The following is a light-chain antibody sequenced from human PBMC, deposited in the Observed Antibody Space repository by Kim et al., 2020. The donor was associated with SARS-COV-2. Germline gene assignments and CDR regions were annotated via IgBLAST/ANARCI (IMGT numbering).Light chain of an antibody. CDR3: NSRDSNDNVV. CDR1: SLRRYY. J-gene: IGLJ2*01. CDR2: GKN. Sequence: VALRQTVRITCQGDSLRRYYATRYQQKPGQAPILVIYGKNNRPSGIPDRFSGSSSGNTASLTITGTQAGDEADYYCNSRDSNDNVVFGGGTQLTVL. V-gene: IGLV3-19*01.